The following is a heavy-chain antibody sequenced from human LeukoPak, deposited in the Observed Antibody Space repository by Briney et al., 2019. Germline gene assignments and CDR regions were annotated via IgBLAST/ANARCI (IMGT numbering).Heavy chain of an antibody. CDR3: ARQGYCSSTSCYVSPYYYGMDV. V-gene: IGHV5-51*01. CDR1: GYSFNNYW. J-gene: IGHJ6*02. CDR2: IYPGDSDT. D-gene: IGHD2-2*01. Sequence: GESLKISCKGSGYSFNNYWIGWVRQMPGKGLEWMGNIYPGDSDTRYSPSFQGQVTISADKSISTAYLQWSSLKASDTAMYYCARQGYCSSTSCYVSPYYYGMDVWGQGTTVTVSS.